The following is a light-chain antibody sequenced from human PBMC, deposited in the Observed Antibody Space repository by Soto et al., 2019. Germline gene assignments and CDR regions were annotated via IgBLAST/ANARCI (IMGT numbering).Light chain of an antibody. Sequence: IVMTQSPPTLSVSPWEKDTFFCRASQSVSSNLAWYQQKPGQAPRLLIYDASNRAAGVPARFSGSGSGTDFTLTISSLEPEDFAVYYCQQRSNWPVGPGAKVDI. J-gene: IGKJ3*01. V-gene: IGKV3-11*01. CDR1: QSVSSN. CDR3: QQRSNWP. CDR2: DAS.